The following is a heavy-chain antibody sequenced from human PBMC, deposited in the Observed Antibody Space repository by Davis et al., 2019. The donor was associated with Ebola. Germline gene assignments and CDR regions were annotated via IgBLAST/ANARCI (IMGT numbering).Heavy chain of an antibody. Sequence: SETLSLTCTVSGGSISSYYWSWIRQPPGKGLEWIGYIYYSGSTNYNPSLKSRVTISVDTSKNQFSLKLSSVTAADTAVYYCARHLLVWDAFDIWGQGTMVTVSS. CDR2: IYYSGST. CDR1: GGSISSYY. CDR3: ARHLLVWDAFDI. V-gene: IGHV4-59*08. J-gene: IGHJ3*02. D-gene: IGHD6-13*01.